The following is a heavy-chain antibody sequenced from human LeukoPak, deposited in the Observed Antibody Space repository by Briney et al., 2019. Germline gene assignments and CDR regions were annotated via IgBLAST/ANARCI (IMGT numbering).Heavy chain of an antibody. J-gene: IGHJ4*02. V-gene: IGHV3-7*01. CDR2: IKEDGSEK. CDR3: ASDGDDYVWGSYRRGYYFDY. CDR1: GFTFSTYW. Sequence: GGSLRLSCAASGFTFSTYWMSWVRQAPGKGLEWVANIKEDGSEKYYVDSVKGRFTISRDNAKNSLYLQVNSLRAEDTAVYYCASDGDDYVWGSYRRGYYFDYWGQGTLVTVSS. D-gene: IGHD3-16*02.